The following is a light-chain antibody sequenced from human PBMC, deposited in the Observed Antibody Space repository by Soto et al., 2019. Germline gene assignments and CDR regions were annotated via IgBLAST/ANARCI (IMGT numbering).Light chain of an antibody. V-gene: IGKV1D-13*01. CDR3: QQCNYYAPCT. J-gene: IGKJ3*01. Sequence: AIQLTQSPSSLSASVGDRVTISCRASQGISSALAWYQQKPGKAPKLLIYDASNLESGVPSRFSGSGSGTDFTLTISSLQPEDFATYYFQQCNYYAPCTLGPGTKVDIK. CDR1: QGISSA. CDR2: DAS.